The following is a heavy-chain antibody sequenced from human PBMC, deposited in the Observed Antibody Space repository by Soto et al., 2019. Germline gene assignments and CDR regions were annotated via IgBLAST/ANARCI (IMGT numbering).Heavy chain of an antibody. CDR1: GGSISSGGYY. V-gene: IGHV4-31*03. D-gene: IGHD3-10*01. CDR3: ARSRITMVRGVRPYYYYGMDV. CDR2: IYYSGST. Sequence: QVQLQESGPGLVKPSQTLSLTCTVSGGSISSGGYYWSWIRQHPGKGLEWIGYIYYSGSTYYNPSLTGRVTISVDPSKSRFSLKLSSVTAADTAVYYCARSRITMVRGVRPYYYYGMDVWGQGTTVTVSS. J-gene: IGHJ6*02.